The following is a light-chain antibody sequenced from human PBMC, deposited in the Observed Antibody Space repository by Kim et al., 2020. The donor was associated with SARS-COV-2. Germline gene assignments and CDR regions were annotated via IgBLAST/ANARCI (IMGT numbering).Light chain of an antibody. CDR1: SSNIGSNT. V-gene: IGLV1-44*01. Sequence: QYVLTQPPSASGTPGQRVTISCSGSSSNIGSNTVNWYQQLPGTAPKLLIYSYNQRPSGVPDRFSGSKSGTSASLAISGLQSEDEVDYYCATWDDSLNGVVIGGGTQLTVL. CDR3: ATWDDSLNGVV. J-gene: IGLJ2*01. CDR2: SYN.